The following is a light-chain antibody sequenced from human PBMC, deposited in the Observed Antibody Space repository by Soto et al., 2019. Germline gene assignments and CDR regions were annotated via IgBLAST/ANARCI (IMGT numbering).Light chain of an antibody. CDR1: SGHSTYA. CDR2: LNSDGSH. J-gene: IGLJ1*01. V-gene: IGLV4-69*01. CDR3: QTWGV. Sequence: QSVLTQSPSASASLGASVKLTCTLSSGHSTYAIAWHQQQPEKGPRYLMRLNSDGSHSKGDGIPDRFSGSSSGAERYLTISSLQSEDEADYYCQTWGVFGTGTKLTVL.